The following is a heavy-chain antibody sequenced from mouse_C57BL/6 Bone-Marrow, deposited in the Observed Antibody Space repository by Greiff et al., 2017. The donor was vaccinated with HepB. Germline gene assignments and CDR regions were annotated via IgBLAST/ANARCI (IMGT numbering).Heavy chain of an antibody. Sequence: VQLQQPGAELVRPGTSVKLSCKASGYTFTSYWMHWVKQRPGQGLEWIGVIDPSDSYTNYNQKFKGKATLTVDTSSSTAYMQLSSLTSEDSAVYYCARLAIYYYGSSYVFYFDYWGQGTTLTVSS. CDR2: IDPSDSYT. CDR3: ARLAIYYYGSSYVFYFDY. V-gene: IGHV1-59*01. J-gene: IGHJ2*01. CDR1: GYTFTSYW. D-gene: IGHD1-1*01.